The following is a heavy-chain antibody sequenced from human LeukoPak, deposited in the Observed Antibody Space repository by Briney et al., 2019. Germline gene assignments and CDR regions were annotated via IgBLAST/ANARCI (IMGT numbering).Heavy chain of an antibody. D-gene: IGHD6-6*01. CDR3: AKGRIAARRAPYYYYYMDV. V-gene: IGHV3-33*06. CDR2: IWYDGSNK. Sequence: KWVAVIWYDGSNKYYADSVKGRFTISRDNSKNTLYLQMNSLRAEDTAVYYYAKGRIAARRAPYYYYYMDVWGKGTTVTVSS. J-gene: IGHJ6*03.